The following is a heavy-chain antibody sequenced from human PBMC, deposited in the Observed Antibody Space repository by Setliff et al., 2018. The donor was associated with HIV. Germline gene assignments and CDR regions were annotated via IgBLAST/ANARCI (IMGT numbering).Heavy chain of an antibody. D-gene: IGHD6-19*01. CDR3: ATAKEVWLAEGGFDY. J-gene: IGHJ4*02. V-gene: IGHV1-18*01. Sequence: GASVKVSCKASGGNFNTYGISWVRQAPGQGLEWMGGIGAYNDNTNYAQKVQGRITMTEDTSADTAYMELSSLRSEDTAVYYCATAKEVWLAEGGFDYWGQGTRVTVSS. CDR2: IGAYNDNT. CDR1: GGNFNTYG.